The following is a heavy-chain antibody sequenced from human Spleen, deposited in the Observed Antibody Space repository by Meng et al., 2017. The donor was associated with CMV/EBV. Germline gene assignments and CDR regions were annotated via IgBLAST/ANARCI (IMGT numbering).Heavy chain of an antibody. CDR2: FDPEDGEV. Sequence: ASVKVSCKVSGYSLSELSIQWVRQAAGKGLEWMGGFDPEDGEVVYAERLHGRITLTEDTSTDTTYMELSSLRSEDTAFYYCAGARGVLMTFDSWGQGTLVTVSS. J-gene: IGHJ4*02. D-gene: IGHD3-10*01. CDR3: AGARGVLMTFDS. V-gene: IGHV1-24*01. CDR1: GYSLSELS.